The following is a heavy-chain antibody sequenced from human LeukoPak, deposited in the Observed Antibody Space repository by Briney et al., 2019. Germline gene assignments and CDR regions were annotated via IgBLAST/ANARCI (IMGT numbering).Heavy chain of an antibody. CDR2: IYYSGST. Sequence: SETLSLTCTASGGSISSYYWSWIRQPPGKGLEWIGYIYYSGSTNYNPSLKSRVTTSVDTSKNQFSLKLSSVTAADTAVYYCARDGSGLYYFDYWGQGTLVTVSS. D-gene: IGHD6-19*01. V-gene: IGHV4-59*01. J-gene: IGHJ4*02. CDR1: GGSISSYY. CDR3: ARDGSGLYYFDY.